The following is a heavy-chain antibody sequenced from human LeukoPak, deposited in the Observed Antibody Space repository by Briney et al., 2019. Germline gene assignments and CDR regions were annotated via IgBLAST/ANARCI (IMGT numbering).Heavy chain of an antibody. J-gene: IGHJ4*02. D-gene: IGHD4-17*01. CDR2: VNPNSGGT. CDR1: GYTYTVYY. CDR3: AREWVDYGTLD. Sequence: ASVKVSCKASGYTYTVYYMHWVRQARARGLVWMGWVNPNSGGTNYAQKFQGRVTMTRDTSISTAYMELSRLRSDDTAVYYCAREWVDYGTLDWGQGTLVTVSS. V-gene: IGHV1-2*02.